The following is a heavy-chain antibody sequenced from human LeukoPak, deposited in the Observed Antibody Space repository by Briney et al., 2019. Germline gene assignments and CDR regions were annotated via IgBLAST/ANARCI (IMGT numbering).Heavy chain of an antibody. CDR2: ISSSGSGTYI. CDR3: ARDPGRSGGSCYSDY. Sequence: PGGSLRLSCAASGVTYGSLSMTWVRQAPGKGLEWVSTISSSGSGTYIYYGDSAKGRFTISRDNAKNSLYLQMNSLRAEDTAVYYCARDPGRSGGSCYSDYWGQGTLVTVSS. CDR1: GVTYGSLS. V-gene: IGHV3-21*01. J-gene: IGHJ4*02. D-gene: IGHD2-15*01.